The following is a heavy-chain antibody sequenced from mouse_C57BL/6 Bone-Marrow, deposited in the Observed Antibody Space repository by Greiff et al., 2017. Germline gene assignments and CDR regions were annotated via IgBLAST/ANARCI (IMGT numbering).Heavy chain of an antibody. CDR1: GFTFSSYG. D-gene: IGHD1-1*01. J-gene: IGHJ2*01. CDR3: ARQNYYSSSLDY. Sequence: EVKVVESGGDLVKPGGSLKLSCAASGFTFSSYGMSWVRQTPDKRLEWVATISSGGSYTYYPDSEKGRFTISRDNAKNTLYLQMSSLKSEDTAMYYCARQNYYSSSLDYWGQGTTRTVSS. V-gene: IGHV5-6*01. CDR2: ISSGGSYT.